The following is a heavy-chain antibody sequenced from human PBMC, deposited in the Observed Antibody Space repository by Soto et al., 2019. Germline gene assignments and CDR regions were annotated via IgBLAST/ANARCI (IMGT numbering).Heavy chain of an antibody. CDR1: GGSISSGGYS. Sequence: SETLSLTCAVSGGSISSGGYSWSWIRQPPGKGLEWIGYIYHSGSTYYNPSLKSRVTISVDRSKNQFSLKLSSVTAADTAVYYCATRQCVSGSDGYWGQGTLVTVSS. V-gene: IGHV4-30-2*01. CDR3: ATRQCVSGSDGY. D-gene: IGHD3-10*01. CDR2: IYHSGST. J-gene: IGHJ4*02.